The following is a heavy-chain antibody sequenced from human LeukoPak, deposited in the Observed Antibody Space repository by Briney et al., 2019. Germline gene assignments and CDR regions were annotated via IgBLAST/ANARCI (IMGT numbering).Heavy chain of an antibody. J-gene: IGHJ4*02. D-gene: IGHD2-21*02. CDR3: ARDGGAYCGGDCHLDY. V-gene: IGHV3-23*01. CDR1: GFTFSSYA. CDR2: ISGSGGST. Sequence: GGSLRLSCAASGFTFSSYAMSWVRQAPGKGLEWVSAISGSGGSTYYADSVKGRFTISRDNAKNSLYLQMNSLRAEDTALYYCARDGGAYCGGDCHLDYWGQGTLVTVSS.